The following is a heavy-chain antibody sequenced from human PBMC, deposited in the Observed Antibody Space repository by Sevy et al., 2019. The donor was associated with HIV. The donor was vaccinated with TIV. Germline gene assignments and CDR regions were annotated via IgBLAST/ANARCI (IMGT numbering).Heavy chain of an antibody. CDR3: AREGCTRPHDY. D-gene: IGHD2-8*01. CDR2: LSFGCGKI. Sequence: GGSLRLSCAASGFAFYDYSMSWIRQAPGKGLEWVATLSFGCGKINYADSVKGRFTISRDNSKNSVYLQMNNLRVEDTAVYYCAREGCTRPHDYWGQGTLVTVSS. CDR1: GFAFYDYS. V-gene: IGHV3-23*01. J-gene: IGHJ4*02.